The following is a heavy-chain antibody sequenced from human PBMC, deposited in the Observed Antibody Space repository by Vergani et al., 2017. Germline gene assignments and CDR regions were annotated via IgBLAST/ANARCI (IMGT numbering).Heavy chain of an antibody. D-gene: IGHD2-2*02. J-gene: IGHJ6*03. CDR3: ARDLEYCSSTSCYTAYYYYMDV. Sequence: DVQLVQSGAEVKKPGTTVKISCKVSGYTLTDYWMHWVQQAPGKGLEWMGAVDPEDGETVYAEKFQARVTITADTSRDTVYLEVTSLKSDDTAVYYCARDLEYCSSTSCYTAYYYYMDVWGKGTTVTVSS. CDR1: GYTLTDYW. CDR2: VDPEDGET. V-gene: IGHV1-69-2*01.